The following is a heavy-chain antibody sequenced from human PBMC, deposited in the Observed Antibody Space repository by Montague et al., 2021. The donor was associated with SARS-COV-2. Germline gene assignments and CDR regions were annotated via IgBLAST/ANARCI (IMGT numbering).Heavy chain of an antibody. J-gene: IGHJ4*02. D-gene: IGHD2-2*01. V-gene: IGHV4-39*01. CDR3: ARFTRYCSSTSCYEFDY. Sequence: SETLSLTCTVSGGSISSSSYYWGWIRQPPGKGLEWIGSIYYSGSTYYNPSLKSRVTISVDTSKNQFSLKLGSVTAADTAVYYCARFTRYCSSTSCYEFDYWGQGTLVTVSS. CDR1: GGSISSSSYY. CDR2: IYYSGST.